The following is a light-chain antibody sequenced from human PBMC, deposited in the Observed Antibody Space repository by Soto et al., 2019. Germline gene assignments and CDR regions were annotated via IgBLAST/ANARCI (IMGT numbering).Light chain of an antibody. CDR2: STS. CDR1: QSVSSN. V-gene: IGKV3D-15*01. Sequence: IELTQSPGTLSVSPGERVTLSCRASQSVSSNLAWYLQKRGQDPRRLIYSTSARATGTPVRFSVSGSGKDFALAISSLQSEDVGGWDCQRHHIWLTFGQGPKVEIK. J-gene: IGKJ1*01. CDR3: QRHHIWLT.